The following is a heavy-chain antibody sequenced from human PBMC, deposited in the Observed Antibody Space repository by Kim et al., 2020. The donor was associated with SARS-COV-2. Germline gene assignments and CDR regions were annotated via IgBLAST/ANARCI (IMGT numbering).Heavy chain of an antibody. CDR2: ISYDGSRK. V-gene: IGHV3-33*05. D-gene: IGHD2-15*01. J-gene: IGHJ4*02. CDR3: ARDRGGLGCSGDSCYYFDD. CDR1: GFTFGSYG. Sequence: GGSLRLSCAASGFTFGSYGMHWVRQAPGKGLEWVAVISYDGSRKYYADSVKGRFTISRDNSKNTLYLQMNSLRAEDTAVYYCARDRGGLGCSGDSCYYFDDWGQGTLVTVSA.